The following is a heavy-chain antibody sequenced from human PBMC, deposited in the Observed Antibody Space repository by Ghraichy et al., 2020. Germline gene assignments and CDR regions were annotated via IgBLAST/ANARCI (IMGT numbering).Heavy chain of an antibody. CDR1: GGSFSGYY. J-gene: IGHJ5*02. CDR3: ARGRAGSGTPRNWFDP. D-gene: IGHD3-10*01. CDR2: INHSGST. Sequence: SETLSLTCAVYGGSFSGYYWSWIRQPPGKGLEWIGEINHSGSTNYNPSLKSRVTISVDTSKNQFSLKLSSVTAADTAVYYCARGRAGSGTPRNWFDPWGQGTLVTVSS. V-gene: IGHV4-34*01.